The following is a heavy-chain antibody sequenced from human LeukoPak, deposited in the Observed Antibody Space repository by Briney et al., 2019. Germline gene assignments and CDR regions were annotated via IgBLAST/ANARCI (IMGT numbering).Heavy chain of an antibody. V-gene: IGHV3-23*01. Sequence: GGSLRLSCAASGFTFSNAWMSWVRQAPGKGLEWVSAISGSGGSTYYADSVKGRFTISRDNSKNTLYLQMNSLRAEDTAVYYCARAKGRMVRGVITDYWGQGTLVTVSS. CDR1: GFTFSNAW. J-gene: IGHJ4*02. CDR3: ARAKGRMVRGVITDY. CDR2: ISGSGGST. D-gene: IGHD3-10*01.